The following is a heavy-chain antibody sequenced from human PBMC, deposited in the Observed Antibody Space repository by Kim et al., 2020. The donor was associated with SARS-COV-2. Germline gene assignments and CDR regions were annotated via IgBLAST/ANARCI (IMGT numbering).Heavy chain of an antibody. D-gene: IGHD2-15*01. CDR2: ISAYSGNT. CDR3: ARDGRWELLHSGGGMDV. CDR1: GYSFSDFG. V-gene: IGHV1-18*01. Sequence: ASVKVSCKASGYSFSDFGISWVRQAPGQGLECMGWISAYSGNTNYEQKFQGRVTMTADSSTSTAYMELRSLRSDDTAVYYWARDGRWELLHSGGGMDVWGQGTTVTVSS. J-gene: IGHJ6*02.